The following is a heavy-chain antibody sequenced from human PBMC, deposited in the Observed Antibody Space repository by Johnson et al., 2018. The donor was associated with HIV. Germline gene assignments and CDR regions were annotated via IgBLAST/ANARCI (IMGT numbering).Heavy chain of an antibody. CDR3: ARTPSLPGAFDI. J-gene: IGHJ3*02. CDR1: GFTFSDYY. CDR2: ISGSGGTI. V-gene: IGHV3-11*04. Sequence: QVQLVESGGGLVKPGGSLRLSCVASGFTFSDYYMTWIRQAPGKGLEWVSYISGSGGTIYYADSVKGRFTISRDNAKNSLYLQMNSLRAEDTAVYYCARTPSLPGAFDIWGQGTMVTVSS.